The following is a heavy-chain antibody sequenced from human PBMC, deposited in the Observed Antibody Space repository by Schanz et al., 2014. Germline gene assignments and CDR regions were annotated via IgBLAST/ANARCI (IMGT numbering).Heavy chain of an antibody. D-gene: IGHD5-12*01. V-gene: IGHV1-2*02. CDR3: ARARYTGYDCSGY. CDR1: GYSFTEYF. Sequence: QVQLVQSGAEVKKPGASVKVSCKAFGYSFTEYFLHWVRQAPGQGLEWMGWINPNSGETNYEQKFKGRVTLTSDTSISTAFMELSGLTSDDTATYFCARARYTGYDCSGYWGQGTLLIVSS. J-gene: IGHJ4*02. CDR2: INPNSGET.